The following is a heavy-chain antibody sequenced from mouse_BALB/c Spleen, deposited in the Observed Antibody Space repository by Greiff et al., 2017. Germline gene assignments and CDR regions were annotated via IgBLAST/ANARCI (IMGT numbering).Heavy chain of an antibody. J-gene: IGHJ2*01. V-gene: IGHV1-87*01. Sequence: VQLQESGAELARPGASVKLSCKASGYTFTSYWMQWVKQRPGQGLEWIGAIYPGDGDTRYTQKFKGKATLTADKSSSTAYMQLSSLASEDSAVYYCARGFTTAHDYWGQGTTLTVSS. CDR2: IYPGDGDT. CDR1: GYTFTSYW. CDR3: ARGFTTAHDY. D-gene: IGHD1-2*01.